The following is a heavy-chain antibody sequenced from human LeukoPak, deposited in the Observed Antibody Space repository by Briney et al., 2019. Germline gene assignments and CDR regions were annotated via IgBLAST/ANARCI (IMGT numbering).Heavy chain of an antibody. CDR1: GYTFTSYA. D-gene: IGHD6-13*01. CDR3: ARVLGSSWSYYYYMDV. Sequence: GASVKVSCKASGYTFTSYAISWVRQAPGQGLEWMGGIIPIFGTANYAQKFQGRVTITADKSTSTAYMELSSLRSEDTAVYYCARVLGSSWSYYYYMDVWGKGTTVTVSS. CDR2: IIPIFGTA. J-gene: IGHJ6*03. V-gene: IGHV1-69*06.